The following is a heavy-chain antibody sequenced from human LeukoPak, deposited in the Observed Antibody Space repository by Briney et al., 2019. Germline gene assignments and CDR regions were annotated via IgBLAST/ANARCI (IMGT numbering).Heavy chain of an antibody. D-gene: IGHD3-9*01. J-gene: IGHJ4*02. CDR3: AKMYYDILTGYPY. CDR2: ISGSGGST. Sequence: GGSLRLSCAASGFTFSSYAMSWVRQAPGKGLEWVSAISGSGGSTYYADSAKGRFTISRDNSKNTLYLQMNSLRAEDTAVYYCAKMYYDILTGYPYWGQGTLVTVSS. V-gene: IGHV3-23*01. CDR1: GFTFSSYA.